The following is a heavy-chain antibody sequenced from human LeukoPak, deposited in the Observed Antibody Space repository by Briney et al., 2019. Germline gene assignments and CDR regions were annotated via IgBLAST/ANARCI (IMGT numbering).Heavy chain of an antibody. V-gene: IGHV3-30*18. D-gene: IGHD6-19*01. CDR2: ISYDGSNK. J-gene: IGHJ4*02. Sequence: GGSLRLSCAASGFTFSSYGMPWVRQAPGKGLEWVALISYDGSNKYYADSVKGRFTISRDNSKNTLYLQMNSLRAEDTAVYYCAKDLRLVRVLDYWGQGTLVTVSS. CDR3: AKDLRLVRVLDY. CDR1: GFTFSSYG.